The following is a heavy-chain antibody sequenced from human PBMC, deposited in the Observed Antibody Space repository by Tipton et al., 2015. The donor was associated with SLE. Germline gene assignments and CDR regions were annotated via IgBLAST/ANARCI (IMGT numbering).Heavy chain of an antibody. V-gene: IGHV1-18*04. CDR1: GFTFTGYY. Sequence: QVQLVQSGAELKKPGASVKVSCKASGFTFTGYYFHWVRQAPGQGLEWMGWIGVYNANTYYAQKFQGRVTMTTDTSTSTAYMELSSLRSEDTAVYYCARGPWGPNKRDHDWFGPWGQGTLVTVSS. CDR2: IGVYNANT. D-gene: IGHD3-16*01. J-gene: IGHJ5*02. CDR3: ARGPWGPNKRDHDWFGP.